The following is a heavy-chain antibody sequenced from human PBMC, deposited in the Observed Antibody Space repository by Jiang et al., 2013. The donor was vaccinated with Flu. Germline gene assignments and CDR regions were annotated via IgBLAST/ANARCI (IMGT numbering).Heavy chain of an antibody. CDR2: IYTSGST. J-gene: IGHJ1*01. V-gene: IGHV4-61*02. CDR1: GGSISSGSYY. Sequence: GSGLVKPSQTLSLTCTVSGGSISSGSYYWSWIRQPAGKGLEWIGRIYTSGSTNYNPSLKSRVTISVDTSKNQFSLKLSSVTAADTAVYYCATLVGYSSGVASFQHWGQGTLVTVSS. CDR3: ATLVGYSSGVASFQH. D-gene: IGHD6-19*01.